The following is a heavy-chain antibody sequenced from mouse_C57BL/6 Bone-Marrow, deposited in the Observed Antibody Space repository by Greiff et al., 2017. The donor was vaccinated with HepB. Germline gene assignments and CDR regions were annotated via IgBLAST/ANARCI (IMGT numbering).Heavy chain of an antibody. J-gene: IGHJ3*01. CDR3: ARYYYGSSYVTFFAY. Sequence: QVQLQQPGAELVRPGTSVKLSCKASGYTFTSYWMHWVKQRPGQGLEWIGVIDPSDSYTNYNQKFKGKATLTVDTSSRTAYMQLSSLTSEDSAVYYCARYYYGSSYVTFFAYWGQGTLVTVSA. D-gene: IGHD1-1*01. V-gene: IGHV1-59*01. CDR1: GYTFTSYW. CDR2: IDPSDSYT.